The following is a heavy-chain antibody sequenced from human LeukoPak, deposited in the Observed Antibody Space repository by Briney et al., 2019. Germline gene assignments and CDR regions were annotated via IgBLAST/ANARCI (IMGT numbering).Heavy chain of an antibody. CDR2: INPSGGST. CDR1: GYTFTSYY. J-gene: IGHJ4*02. Sequence: ASVKVSCKASGYTFTSYYMHWVRQAPGQGLEWMGIINPSGGSTSYAQKFQGRVTMTRDTSTSTVYMELSSPRSEDTAVYYCASGEAYYDFWSGYKAFDYWGQGTLVTVSS. CDR3: ASGEAYYDFWSGYKAFDY. V-gene: IGHV1-46*01. D-gene: IGHD3-3*01.